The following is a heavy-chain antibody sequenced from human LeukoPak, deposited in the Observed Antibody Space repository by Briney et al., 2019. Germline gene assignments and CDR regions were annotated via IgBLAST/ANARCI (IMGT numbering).Heavy chain of an antibody. V-gene: IGHV4-39*07. J-gene: IGHJ4*02. D-gene: IGHD2-2*01. CDR3: ARVVVVVPAAIGTTRWTYYFDY. Sequence: PSETLSLTCTVSGGSISSSSYYWGWLREPPGKGLKWLGSIYYSGSTYYNPSLKSRVTISVDTSKIQFSLKLSSVTAADTAVYYCARVVVVVPAAIGTTRWTYYFDYWGQGTLVTVSS. CDR2: IYYSGST. CDR1: GGSISSSSYY.